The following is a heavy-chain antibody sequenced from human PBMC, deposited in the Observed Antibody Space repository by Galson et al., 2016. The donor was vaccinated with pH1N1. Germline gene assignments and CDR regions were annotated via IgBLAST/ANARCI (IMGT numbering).Heavy chain of an antibody. CDR1: GFTFSSFW. V-gene: IGHV3-74*01. Sequence: SLRLSCAASGFTFSSFWMHWVRQAPGKGLVWVSHINPDGSTRDYADSVKGRYTISRDNAKNSLFLQMNSLRAEDTAIYYCVRKVGDFWGQGTMVTVSS. CDR3: VRKVGDF. D-gene: IGHD1-26*01. CDR2: INPDGSTR. J-gene: IGHJ3*01.